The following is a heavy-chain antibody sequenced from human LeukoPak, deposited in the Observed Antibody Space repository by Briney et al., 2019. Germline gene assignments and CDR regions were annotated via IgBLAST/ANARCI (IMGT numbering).Heavy chain of an antibody. V-gene: IGHV1-46*01. CDR3: ARQLIGWLSGTLGGLFASYYTYYYMDV. Sequence: WASVNVSCKASGYTFTMYYIHCVRQAPGPGLEGMGMINPSDGATTYAQKFQGRVTMTRDMSTTTVYIDLRTLISEDTAVYFCARQLIGWLSGTLGGLFASYYTYYYMDVWGRGTTVTVSS. CDR2: INPSDGAT. CDR1: GYTFTMYY. J-gene: IGHJ6*03. D-gene: IGHD1-26*01.